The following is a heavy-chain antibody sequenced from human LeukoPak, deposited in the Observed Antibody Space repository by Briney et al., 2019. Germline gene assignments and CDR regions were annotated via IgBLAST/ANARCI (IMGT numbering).Heavy chain of an antibody. D-gene: IGHD5-24*01. CDR1: GFTFRSYA. V-gene: IGHV3-30-3*01. CDR3: ARDLGATNPYYYYGMDV. J-gene: IGHJ6*02. Sequence: GGSLRLSCAASGFTFRSYAIHWVRQAPGKGLEWVAFISWDGTIKYYADSVKGRFSISRDNAKNSLYLQMNSLRAEDTAVYYCARDLGATNPYYYYGMDVWGQGTTVTVSS. CDR2: ISWDGTIK.